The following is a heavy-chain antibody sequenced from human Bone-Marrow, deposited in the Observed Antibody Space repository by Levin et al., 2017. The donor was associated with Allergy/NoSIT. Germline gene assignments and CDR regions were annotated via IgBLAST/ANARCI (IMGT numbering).Heavy chain of an antibody. CDR1: GFTFSSYW. D-gene: IGHD6-6*01. Sequence: GGSLRLSCAASGFTFSSYWMHWVRQAPGKGLVWVSRINSDGSSTSYADSVKGRFTISRDNAKNTLYLQMNSLRAEDTAVYYCARPGAAQPGNWFDPWGQGTLVTVSS. V-gene: IGHV3-74*01. J-gene: IGHJ5*02. CDR3: ARPGAAQPGNWFDP. CDR2: INSDGSST.